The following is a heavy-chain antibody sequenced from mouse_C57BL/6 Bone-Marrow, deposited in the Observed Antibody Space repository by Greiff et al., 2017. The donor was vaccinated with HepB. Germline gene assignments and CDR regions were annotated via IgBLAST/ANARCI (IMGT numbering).Heavy chain of an antibody. V-gene: IGHV1-74*01. Sequence: QVQLKQPGAELVKPGASVKVSCKASGYTFTSYWMHWVKQRPGQGLEWIGRIHPSDSDTNYNQKFKGKATLTVDKSSSTAYLQLSSLTSEDSAVYSCAIPYYYGRSYTWFAYWGQGTLVTVSA. D-gene: IGHD1-1*01. CDR3: AIPYYYGRSYTWFAY. CDR2: IHPSDSDT. J-gene: IGHJ3*01. CDR1: GYTFTSYW.